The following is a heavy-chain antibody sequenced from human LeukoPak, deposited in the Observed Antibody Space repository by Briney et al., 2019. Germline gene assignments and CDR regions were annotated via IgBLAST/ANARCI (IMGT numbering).Heavy chain of an antibody. V-gene: IGHV4-59*01. CDR1: GGSISSYY. CDR3: ARADYSNYPSYYYYMDV. CDR2: IYYSGST. D-gene: IGHD4-11*01. J-gene: IGHJ6*03. Sequence: SETLSLTCTVSGGSISSYYWSWIRQPPGKGLEWIGYIYYSGSTNYNPSLKSRVTISVDTSKNQFSLKLSSVTAADTAVYYCARADYSNYPSYYYYMDVWGKGTTVTVSS.